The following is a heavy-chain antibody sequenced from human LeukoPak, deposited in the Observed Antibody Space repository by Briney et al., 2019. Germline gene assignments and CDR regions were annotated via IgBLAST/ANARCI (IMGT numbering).Heavy chain of an antibody. J-gene: IGHJ4*02. CDR3: ARDLSSGGWTLEFDY. Sequence: ASVKVSCKTSGYTFSTYGIPWVRQAPGQGFQWMGWISAHSGNTKYAENFQGRISLTTDTSATTAYMELRSRTSDDTAVYYCARDLSSGGWTLEFDYWGQGSLVTVAS. CDR1: GYTFSTYG. V-gene: IGHV1-18*01. D-gene: IGHD1-1*01. CDR2: ISAHSGNT.